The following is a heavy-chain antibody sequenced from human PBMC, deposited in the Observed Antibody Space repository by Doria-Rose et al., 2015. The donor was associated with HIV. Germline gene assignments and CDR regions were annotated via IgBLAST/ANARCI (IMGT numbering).Heavy chain of an antibody. Sequence: QITLKESGPVLVKPTETLTLTCTVSGVSLSSPGMGVSWIRQPPGKALEWLANIFSHDERSYKTSLKSRLTISRVTSKSQVVLTMTDMDPVDTATYYCARIKSSRWYHKYYFDFWGQGTLVIVSA. J-gene: IGHJ4*02. CDR2: IFSHDER. CDR3: ARIKSSRWYHKYYFDF. D-gene: IGHD6-13*01. V-gene: IGHV2-26*01. CDR1: GVSLSSPGMG.